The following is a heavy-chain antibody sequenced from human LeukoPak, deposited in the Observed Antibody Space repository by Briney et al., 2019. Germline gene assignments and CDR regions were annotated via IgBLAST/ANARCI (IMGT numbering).Heavy chain of an antibody. CDR1: GFTFSDYY. CDR3: ARRRDSGSLQHFDY. D-gene: IGHD1-26*01. Sequence: GGSLRLSCAASGFTFSDYYMSWIRQAPGKGLEWVSYISSSGTTIYYADSVKGRFTISRDNAKNSLYLQMNSPRAEDTAVYYCARRRDSGSLQHFDYWGQGTLVTVSS. J-gene: IGHJ4*02. V-gene: IGHV3-11*01. CDR2: ISSSGTTI.